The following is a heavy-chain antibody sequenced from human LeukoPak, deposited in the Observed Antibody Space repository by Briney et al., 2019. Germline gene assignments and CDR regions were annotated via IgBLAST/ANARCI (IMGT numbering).Heavy chain of an antibody. D-gene: IGHD3-3*01. CDR2: INHSGST. V-gene: IGHV4-34*01. CDR3: ARAGAYYDFWSGYSTGWYYMDV. CDR1: GGSFSGYY. J-gene: IGHJ6*03. Sequence: SETLSLTCAVYGGSFSGYYWSWIRQPPGKGLEWIGEINHSGSTNYNPSLKSRVTISVDTSKNQFSLKLSSVTAADTAVYYCARAGAYYDFWSGYSTGWYYMDVWGKGTTVTVSS.